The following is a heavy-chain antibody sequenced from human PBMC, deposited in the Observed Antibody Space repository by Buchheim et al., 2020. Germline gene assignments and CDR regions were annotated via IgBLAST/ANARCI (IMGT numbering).Heavy chain of an antibody. CDR3: ARGRDYYDSSGYYFDY. V-gene: IGHV4-59*01. CDR1: GGSISSYY. CDR2: IYYSGST. Sequence: QVQLQESGPGLVKPSETLSLTCTVSGGSISSYYWSWVRQPPGKGLEWIGYIYYSGSTNYNPSLKSRVTISVDTFKNQSPLKLSSVTAADTAVYYCARGRDYYDSSGYYFDYWGQGTL. J-gene: IGHJ4*02. D-gene: IGHD3-22*01.